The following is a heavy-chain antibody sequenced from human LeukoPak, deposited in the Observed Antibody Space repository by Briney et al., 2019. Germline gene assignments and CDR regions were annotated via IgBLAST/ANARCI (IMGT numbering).Heavy chain of an antibody. CDR1: GYTFTSYG. CDR3: AMSRHYYDSSGYYGS. CDR2: ISAYNGNT. V-gene: IGHV1-18*04. D-gene: IGHD3-22*01. J-gene: IGHJ5*02. Sequence: ASVKVSCKASGYTFTSYGISWVRQAPGQGLEWMGWISAYNGNTNYAQKLQGRVTMTTDTSTSTAYMELRSLRSDDTAVYYCAMSRHYYDSSGYYGSWGQGTLVTVSS.